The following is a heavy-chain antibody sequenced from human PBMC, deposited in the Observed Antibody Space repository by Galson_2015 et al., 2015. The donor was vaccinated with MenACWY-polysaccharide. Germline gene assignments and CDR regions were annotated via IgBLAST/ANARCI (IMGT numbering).Heavy chain of an antibody. CDR1: GYKFTSYD. CDR3: ARIIARKYTFADS. D-gene: IGHD2-21*01. J-gene: IGHJ4*02. V-gene: IGHV1-8*01. CDR2: MNPNSGNT. Sequence: SVKVSCKASGYKFTSYDINWVRQATGQGLEWMGWMNPNSGNTGYAPKFQGRVTMTSSSAMSTAFMELSRLRSEDTAVYYCARIIARKYTFADSWGQGTLVTVSS.